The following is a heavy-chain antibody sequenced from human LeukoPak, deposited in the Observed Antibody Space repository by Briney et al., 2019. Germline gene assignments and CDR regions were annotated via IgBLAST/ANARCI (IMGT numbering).Heavy chain of an antibody. CDR3: ARLDYYANSGTDY. J-gene: IGHJ4*02. Sequence: GESLEISCTGSGYIFANYWIGWVRQMPGKGLEWMGIIYPGDSDTKYSPSLQGQVTISADKSINTAYLQWSSLKASDTAMYYCARLDYYANSGTDYWGQGTLVTVSS. V-gene: IGHV5-51*01. D-gene: IGHD3-22*01. CDR1: GYIFANYW. CDR2: IYPGDSDT.